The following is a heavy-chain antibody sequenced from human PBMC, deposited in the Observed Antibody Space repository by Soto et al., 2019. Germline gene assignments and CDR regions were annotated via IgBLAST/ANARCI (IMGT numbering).Heavy chain of an antibody. V-gene: IGHV2-5*02. CDR1: GFSLTSVGVG. CDR3: AHRLATTLIPGGDFDS. J-gene: IGHJ5*01. Sequence: QITLKESGPTLVKPTQTLTLTCTFSGFSLTSVGVGVGWIRQPPGKALEWLALIYWDDDKRYSPSLSRRLTITKDTSKNQVVLTMTNMDPVDTATYYCAHRLATTLIPGGDFDSWGQGTLVTVSS. D-gene: IGHD1-26*01. CDR2: IYWDDDK.